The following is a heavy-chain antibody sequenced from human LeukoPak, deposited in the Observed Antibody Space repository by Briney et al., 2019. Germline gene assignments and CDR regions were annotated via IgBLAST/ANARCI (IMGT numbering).Heavy chain of an antibody. D-gene: IGHD6-19*01. J-gene: IGHJ4*02. CDR1: GFTFNSYN. CDR3: ARDQSSGWFYFDY. V-gene: IGHV3-48*01. Sequence: GGSLRLSCAASGFTFNSYNINWVRRSRERGLEWLSYISSSSSTIYYADSVKGRFTISRDNAKNSLYLQMNSLRAEDTAVYYCARDQSSGWFYFDYWGQGTLVTVSS. CDR2: ISSSSSTI.